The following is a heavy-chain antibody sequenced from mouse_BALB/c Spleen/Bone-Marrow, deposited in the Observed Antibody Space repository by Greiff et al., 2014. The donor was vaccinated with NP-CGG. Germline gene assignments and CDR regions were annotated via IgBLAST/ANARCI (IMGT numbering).Heavy chain of an antibody. CDR3: ARIYYRYDVRWFAY. J-gene: IGHJ3*01. CDR2: IDPANGNT. CDR1: GFNIKDTY. D-gene: IGHD2-14*01. Sequence: VQLQQSGAELVKPGASVKLSCTASGFNIKDTYMHWVKQRPEQGLEWIGRIDPANGNTKYDPKFQGKATITADTSSNTAYLQLSSLTSEDTAVYYCARIYYRYDVRWFAYWGQGTLVTVSA. V-gene: IGHV14-3*02.